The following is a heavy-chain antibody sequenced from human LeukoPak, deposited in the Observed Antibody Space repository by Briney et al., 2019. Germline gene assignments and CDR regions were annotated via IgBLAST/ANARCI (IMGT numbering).Heavy chain of an antibody. Sequence: GGSLRLSCAASGFTVSSNYMSWVRQAPGKGLEWVSVIYSGGSTYYADSVMGRFTISRDNSKHTLYLQMNTLRAEDTAVFYCAGCTGYCSRTSCSDAFDIWGQGTMVTVSS. CDR3: AGCTGYCSRTSCSDAFDI. CDR1: GFTVSSNY. CDR2: IYSGGST. D-gene: IGHD2-2*01. J-gene: IGHJ3*02. V-gene: IGHV3-53*01.